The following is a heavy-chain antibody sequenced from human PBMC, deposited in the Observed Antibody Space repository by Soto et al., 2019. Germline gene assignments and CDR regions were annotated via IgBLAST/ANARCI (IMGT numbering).Heavy chain of an antibody. J-gene: IGHJ6*02. V-gene: IGHV1-69*01. CDR1: GGTFSSYA. D-gene: IGHD2-2*01. Sequence: QVQLVQSGAEVKKPGSSVKVSCKASGGTFSSYAISWVRQAPGQGLELMGGIIPISETTNYAQKFQGRVTITADESKSTAYMELSSLRSEDTAVYYCARSQGSSTSLEIYYYYYYGMDVWGQGTKVTVYS. CDR2: IIPISETT. CDR3: ARSQGSSTSLEIYYYYYYGMDV.